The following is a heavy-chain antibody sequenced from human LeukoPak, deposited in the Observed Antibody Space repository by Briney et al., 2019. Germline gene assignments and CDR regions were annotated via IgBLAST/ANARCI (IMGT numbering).Heavy chain of an antibody. D-gene: IGHD3-10*01. CDR3: ARHGAEGEYYYYYYMDV. CDR1: GGSFSGYY. CDR2: IYHSGST. V-gene: IGHV4-34*01. J-gene: IGHJ6*03. Sequence: PSETLSLTCAVYGGSFSGYYWGWIRQPPGKGLEWIGSIYHSGSTYYNPSPKSRVTISVDTSKNQFSLKLSSVTAADTAVYYCARHGAEGEYYYYYYMDVWGKGTTVTVSS.